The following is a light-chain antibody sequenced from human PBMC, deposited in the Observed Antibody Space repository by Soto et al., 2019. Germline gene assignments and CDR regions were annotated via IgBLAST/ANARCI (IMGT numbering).Light chain of an antibody. J-gene: IGLJ3*02. CDR2: EVR. CDR3: SSYTTTSTLV. CDR1: NRDVGSYNL. V-gene: IGLV2-14*01. Sequence: QSALTQPPSVSGSPGQSITIACTGTNRDVGSYNLVSWYQQRPGEAPKLIISEVRNRPSGISYRFTGSKSGNTASLTISGLQAEDEADYYCSSYTTTSTLVFGGGTKVTVL.